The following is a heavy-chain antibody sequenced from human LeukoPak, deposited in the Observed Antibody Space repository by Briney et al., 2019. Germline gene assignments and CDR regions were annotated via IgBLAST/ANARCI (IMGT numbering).Heavy chain of an antibody. D-gene: IGHD5-18*01. CDR2: INWNGAST. CDR3: ARGGYSYGYAGVSPHYMAI. J-gene: IGHJ6*03. Sequence: GGSLRLSCAASGFTFDEYGMNWVRQAPEKGLEWVSGINWNGASTNYADSVQGRFTISRDNAKNSLFLQMSSLRAEDTALYFCARGGYSYGYAGVSPHYMAIWGKGTMVTVSS. V-gene: IGHV3-20*04. CDR1: GFTFDEYG.